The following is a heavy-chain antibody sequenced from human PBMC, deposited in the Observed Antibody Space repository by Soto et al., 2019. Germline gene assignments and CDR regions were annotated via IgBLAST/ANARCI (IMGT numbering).Heavy chain of an antibody. CDR3: ARGMVRGVIPYY. V-gene: IGHV4-34*01. CDR1: GGSFSGYY. Sequence: QVQLQQWGAGLLKPSETLSLTCAVYGGSFSGYYWSWIRQPPGKGLEWIGEINHSGSTNYNPSLKSRVTISVDTSKNQFSLKLSSVTAADTAVYYCARGMVRGVIPYYWGQGTLVTVSS. D-gene: IGHD3-10*01. J-gene: IGHJ4*02. CDR2: INHSGST.